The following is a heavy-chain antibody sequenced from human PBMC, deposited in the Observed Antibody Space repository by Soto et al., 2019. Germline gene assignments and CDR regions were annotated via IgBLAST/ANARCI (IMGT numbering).Heavy chain of an antibody. Sequence: SETLSLTCTVSGDSISSSSYYWGWIRQPPGKGLEWIGSFYYSGSTYYNPSLKSRVTISVDTSKNQFSLKLSSVTAADTAVYYCARHGYSYGEFDYWGQGTLVTVSS. J-gene: IGHJ4*02. D-gene: IGHD5-18*01. CDR1: GDSISSSSYY. CDR2: FYYSGST. CDR3: ARHGYSYGEFDY. V-gene: IGHV4-39*01.